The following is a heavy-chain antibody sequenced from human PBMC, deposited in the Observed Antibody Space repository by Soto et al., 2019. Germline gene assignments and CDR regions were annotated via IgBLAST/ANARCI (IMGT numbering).Heavy chain of an antibody. CDR2: MNPNSGNT. Sequence: ASVKVSCKASGYTFTSYDINWMRQATGQGLEWMGWMNPNSGNTGYAQKFQGRVTMTRNTSISTAYMELNSLRAEDTAVYYCAKGGPNDYLVDVWGQGTTVTVSS. CDR1: GYTFTSYD. D-gene: IGHD1-1*01. V-gene: IGHV1-8*01. CDR3: AKGGPNDYLVDV. J-gene: IGHJ6*02.